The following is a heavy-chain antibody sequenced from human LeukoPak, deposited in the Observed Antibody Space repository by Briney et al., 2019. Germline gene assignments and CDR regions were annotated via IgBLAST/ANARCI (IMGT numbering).Heavy chain of an antibody. CDR1: GFTFSSYA. CDR3: AQTGTTAPYFDY. V-gene: IGHV3-23*01. D-gene: IGHD1-7*01. Sequence: GGSLRLSCASSGFTFSSYAMSWVRQAPGKGLQWVSAISGSGGSTYYADSVKGRFTISRDNSKNTLYLQMNSLRAEDTAVYYCAQTGTTAPYFDYWGQGTLVTVSP. J-gene: IGHJ4*02. CDR2: ISGSGGST.